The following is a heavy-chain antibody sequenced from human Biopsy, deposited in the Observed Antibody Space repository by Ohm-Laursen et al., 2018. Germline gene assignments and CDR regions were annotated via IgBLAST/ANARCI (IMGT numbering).Heavy chain of an antibody. J-gene: IGHJ4*02. CDR1: GFSFSSYW. CDR2: IRDSGDSA. V-gene: IGHV3-74*01. CDR3: TGDSGGLGDY. D-gene: IGHD2-8*02. Sequence: SLRLSCAASGFSFSSYWMHWVRQGPGKGLEWVSGIRDSGDSAYYADSVKGRFTISRDNAKNTLHLQMNSLRAEDTAVYYCTGDSGGLGDYWGQGTLVTVSS.